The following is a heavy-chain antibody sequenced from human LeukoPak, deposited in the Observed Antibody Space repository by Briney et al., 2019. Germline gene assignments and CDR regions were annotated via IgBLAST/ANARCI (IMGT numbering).Heavy chain of an antibody. CDR3: AKHAAILNWFDP. V-gene: IGHV3-30*02. J-gene: IGHJ5*02. CDR2: IRYDGSNK. D-gene: IGHD2-2*01. CDR1: GFTFSSYG. Sequence: GGSLRLSCAASGFTFSSYGMHWVRQAPGKGLEWVAFIRYDGSNKYYADSVKGRFTISRDNSKNTLYLQMNSLRAEDTAVYYCAKHAAILNWFDPWGQGTLVTVSS.